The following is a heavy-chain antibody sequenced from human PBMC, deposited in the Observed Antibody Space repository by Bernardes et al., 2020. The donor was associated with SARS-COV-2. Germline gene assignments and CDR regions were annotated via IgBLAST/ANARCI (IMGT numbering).Heavy chain of an antibody. V-gene: IGHV4-34*01. CDR1: GGSFSGYY. CDR3: ARTNYYGSGSYLYYYYGMDV. J-gene: IGHJ6*02. D-gene: IGHD3-10*01. Sequence: SETLSLTCAVYGGSFSGYYWSWIRQPPGKGLEWIGEINHSGSTNYNPSLKSRVTISVDTSKNQFSLKLSSVTAADTAVYYCARTNYYGSGSYLYYYYGMDVWGQGTTVTVSS. CDR2: INHSGST.